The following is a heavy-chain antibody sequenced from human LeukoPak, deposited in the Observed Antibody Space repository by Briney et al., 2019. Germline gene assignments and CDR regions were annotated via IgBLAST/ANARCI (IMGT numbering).Heavy chain of an antibody. CDR2: INHSGST. CDR3: ATSGGPLNWFDP. CDR1: GGSFSGYY. V-gene: IGHV4-34*01. J-gene: IGHJ5*02. Sequence: SETLSLTCAVYGGSFSGYYWGWIRQSPGKGLEWIGEINHSGSTNYNPSLKSRVTISIDTSKNQFSLKLSSVTAADTAVYYCATSGGPLNWFDPWGQGTLVTVSS.